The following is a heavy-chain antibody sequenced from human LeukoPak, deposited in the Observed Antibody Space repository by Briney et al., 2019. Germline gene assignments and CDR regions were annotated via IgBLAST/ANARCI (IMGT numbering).Heavy chain of an antibody. CDR3: ARDLSIKRLRAAIGRNWFDP. CDR2: MNPNSGNT. D-gene: IGHD2-2*02. V-gene: IGHV1-8*01. Sequence: ASVKVSCKASGYTFTSYDINWVRQATGQGLEWMGWMNPNSGNTGYAQKFQGRVTMTRNTSISTAYMELSSLRSEDTAVYYCARDLSIKRLRAAIGRNWFDPWGQGTLVTVSS. J-gene: IGHJ5*02. CDR1: GYTFTSYD.